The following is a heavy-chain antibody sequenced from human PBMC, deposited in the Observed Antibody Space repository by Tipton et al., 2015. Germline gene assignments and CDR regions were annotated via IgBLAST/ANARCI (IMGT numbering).Heavy chain of an antibody. J-gene: IGHJ4*02. Sequence: TLSLTCTVSGDSVTSGSYYWSWIRQPPGKGLEWIGSLYFSGSTYYNPSLKSRVTISIDRFKNQFSLKLSSVTAADTAVYYCASPSLPHDRGDYYFQSWGQGSLVTVSS. CDR3: ASPSLPHDRGDYYFQS. CDR2: LYFSGST. D-gene: IGHD2-21*02. V-gene: IGHV4-39*01. CDR1: GDSVTSGSYY.